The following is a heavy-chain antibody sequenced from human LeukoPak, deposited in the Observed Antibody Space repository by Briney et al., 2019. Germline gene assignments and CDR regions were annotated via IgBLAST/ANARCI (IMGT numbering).Heavy chain of an antibody. D-gene: IGHD6-25*01. J-gene: IGHJ4*02. CDR2: ISYDGSNK. CDR3: ARAAKDSYFDY. Sequence: GGSLRLSCAAPGFTFSSYGVHWVRQAPGKGLEWVAVISYDGSNKYYADSVKGRFTISRDNSKNTLYLQMNSLRAEDTAVYYCARAAKDSYFDYWGQGTLVTVSS. V-gene: IGHV3-30*19. CDR1: GFTFSSYG.